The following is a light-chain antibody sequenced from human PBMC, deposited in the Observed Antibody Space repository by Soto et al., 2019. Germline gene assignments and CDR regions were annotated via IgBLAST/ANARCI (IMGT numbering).Light chain of an antibody. CDR2: GAS. V-gene: IGKV3-20*01. J-gene: IGKJ1*01. CDR1: QSVSSNS. Sequence: ETVLTQSPGTLSLSPGERATLSCRASQSVSSNSLAWYQQKPGQAPRLLISGASSRATGIPDRFSGSGSGTDFTLTISRLEPEDFAVYYCQEYGSSPRTFGQGTKVDI. CDR3: QEYGSSPRT.